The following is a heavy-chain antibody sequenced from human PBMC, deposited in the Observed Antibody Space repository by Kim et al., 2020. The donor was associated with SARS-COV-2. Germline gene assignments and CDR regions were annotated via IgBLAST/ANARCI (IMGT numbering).Heavy chain of an antibody. V-gene: IGHV3-11*05. CDR3: ARVSLGSSSWYYFDY. J-gene: IGHJ4*02. D-gene: IGHD6-13*01. Sequence: DRLTGPLTIARDNAKNPLYLQMNSLRADDTAVYYCARVSLGSSSWYYFDYWGQGTLVTVSS.